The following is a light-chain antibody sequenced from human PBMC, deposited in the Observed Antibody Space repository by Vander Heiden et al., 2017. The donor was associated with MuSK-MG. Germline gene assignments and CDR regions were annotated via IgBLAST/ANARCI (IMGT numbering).Light chain of an antibody. CDR3: QQYERLPRT. CDR2: GAS. V-gene: IGKV3-20*01. CDR1: QKVRSTY. J-gene: IGKJ1*01. Sequence: IVLTQSPGTLSLSPWESAALSCSAIQKVRSTYFAWYQQRPGQAPRLLIFGASSRATGSPERFSGSGSGTDFTLTISRMESDDFAVYYCQQYERLPRTFGQGTKVEIK.